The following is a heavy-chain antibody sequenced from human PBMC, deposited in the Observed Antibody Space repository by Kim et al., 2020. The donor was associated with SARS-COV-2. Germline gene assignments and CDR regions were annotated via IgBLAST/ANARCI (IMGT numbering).Heavy chain of an antibody. V-gene: IGHV1-46*01. Sequence: QKFQGGVTMTRDTSRSTVYMELSSLRSEDTAVYYCARDEGKNGSGSEGDYWGQGTLVTVSS. CDR3: ARDEGKNGSGSEGDY. J-gene: IGHJ4*02. D-gene: IGHD3-10*01.